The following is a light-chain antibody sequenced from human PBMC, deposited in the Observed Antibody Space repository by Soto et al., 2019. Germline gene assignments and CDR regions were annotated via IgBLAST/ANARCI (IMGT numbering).Light chain of an antibody. V-gene: IGKV1-5*03. CDR2: KAS. CDR1: QYISSW. CDR3: QQYNSQRT. Sequence: DIPMTQSPSTLSASVGDRVTITCRASQYISSWLAWYQQKPGKAPKLLIYKASSLESGVPSRFSGSGSGTEFTLTISRLQHDDFATYYCQQYNSQRTFGQGTKVEIK. J-gene: IGKJ1*01.